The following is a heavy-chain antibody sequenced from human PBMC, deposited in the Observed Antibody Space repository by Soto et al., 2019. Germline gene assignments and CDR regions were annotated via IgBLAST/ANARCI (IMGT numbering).Heavy chain of an antibody. CDR2: INAGNGNT. CDR1: GYTFTSYA. Sequence: QVQLVQSGAEEKKPGASVKVSCKASGYTFTSYAMHWVRQAPGQRLEWMGWINAGNGNTKNPQKFKGRITITSDTSATTAYRELSSLRAEDTPVYYCARSSVVVTALDYWGQGTLVTVSS. CDR3: ARSSVVVTALDY. D-gene: IGHD2-21*02. J-gene: IGHJ4*02. V-gene: IGHV1-3*05.